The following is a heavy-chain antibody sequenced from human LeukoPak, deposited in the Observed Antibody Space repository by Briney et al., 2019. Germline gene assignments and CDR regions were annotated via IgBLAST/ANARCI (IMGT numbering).Heavy chain of an antibody. V-gene: IGHV3-21*01. CDR3: ARAYYDILTGYSPFDY. CDR2: ISSSSSYI. J-gene: IGHJ4*02. Sequence: GGSLRLSCAASGFTFSSYSMNWVRQAPGKGLEWVSSISSSSSYIYYADSVKGRFTISRDNAKNSLYLQMNSLRAEDTAVYYCARAYYDILTGYSPFDYWGQGTLVTVSS. CDR1: GFTFSSYS. D-gene: IGHD3-9*01.